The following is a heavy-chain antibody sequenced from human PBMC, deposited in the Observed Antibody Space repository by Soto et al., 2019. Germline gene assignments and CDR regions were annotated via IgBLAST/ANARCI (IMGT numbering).Heavy chain of an antibody. V-gene: IGHV4-30-4*01. J-gene: IGHJ4*02. CDR2: SHNIGTS. D-gene: IGHD1-26*01. CDR3: ANSGPAADEFDY. Sequence: SETLSLTCTVSGASISSADYYWSWIRQPPGKGLEWIGYSHNIGTSYYNPSLKSRVTISLDTSENQFSLRLSSVTAADTAVYYCANSGPAADEFDYWGQGTLVTVSS. CDR1: GASISSADYY.